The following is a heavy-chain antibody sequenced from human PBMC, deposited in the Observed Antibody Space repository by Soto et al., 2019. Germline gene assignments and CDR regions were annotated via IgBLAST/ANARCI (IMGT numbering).Heavy chain of an antibody. J-gene: IGHJ5*01. D-gene: IGHD5-18*01. CDR3: AFWSKSGYRYGLLP. V-gene: IGHV4-59*01. CDR1: GGSISSYY. CDR2: IDYDGST. Sequence: PSETLSLTGTVSGGSISSYYWSWIRQPPGKGLERIAYIDYDGSTKYNPSLKSRVTISVDTSKNRFSLTLRSVTAADTAMYYCAFWSKSGYRYGLLPSGQG.